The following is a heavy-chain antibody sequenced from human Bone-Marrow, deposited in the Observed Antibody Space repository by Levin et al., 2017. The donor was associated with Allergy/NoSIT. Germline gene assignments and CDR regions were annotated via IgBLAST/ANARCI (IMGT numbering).Heavy chain of an antibody. J-gene: IGHJ6*03. CDR2: ISYDGSNK. CDR3: ARDSYDILTGYYNTYYYYYMDG. CDR1: GFTFSSYA. Sequence: GESLKISCAASGFTFSSYAMHWVRQAPGKGLEWVAVISYDGSNKYYADSVKGRFTISRDNSKNTLYLQMNSLRAEDTAVYYCARDSYDILTGYYNTYYYYYMDGWGKGTTVTVSS. V-gene: IGHV3-30-3*01. D-gene: IGHD3-9*01.